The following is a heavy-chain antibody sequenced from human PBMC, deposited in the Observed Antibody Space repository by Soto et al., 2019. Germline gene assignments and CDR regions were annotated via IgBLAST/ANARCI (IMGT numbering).Heavy chain of an antibody. J-gene: IGHJ3*02. Sequence: ESGGGLVQPGKSLRISCAASGFTFHDFARHWVRQAPGKGLERVSGISWNSGSMGYADSVNGRVTIFRDNAMHALYLQMNSLRAEDTALYYCAKDKGYIWNDVAAFDICSQGTMVIVSS. CDR3: AKDKGYIWNDVAAFDI. CDR2: ISWNSGSM. CDR1: GFTFHDFA. D-gene: IGHD1-20*01. V-gene: IGHV3-9*01.